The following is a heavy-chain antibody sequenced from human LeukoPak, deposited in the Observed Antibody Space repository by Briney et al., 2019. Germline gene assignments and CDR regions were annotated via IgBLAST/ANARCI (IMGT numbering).Heavy chain of an antibody. J-gene: IGHJ4*02. CDR3: ASDQRYAFDY. Sequence: GGSLRLSCATSGFSFTDYPMNWVRQAPGKGLEWVSNIRTSAEGANYAYYADSVKVRVTTSRDDAKNTLYLHMNSLRDDDTAVYYCASDQRYAFDYWGQGILVTVSS. D-gene: IGHD3-9*01. CDR2: IRTSAEGANYA. V-gene: IGHV3-48*02. CDR1: GFSFTDYP.